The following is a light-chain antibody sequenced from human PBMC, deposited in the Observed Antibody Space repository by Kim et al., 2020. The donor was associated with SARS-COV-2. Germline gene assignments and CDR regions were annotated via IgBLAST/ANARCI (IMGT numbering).Light chain of an antibody. V-gene: IGLV2-14*03. CDR1: SSDVGGYNY. CDR2: DVS. Sequence: QSALTQPASVSGSPGQSITISSTGTSSDVGGYNYVSWYQQHPGKVPKLMIYDVSNRPSGVTNRFSGSKSGNRASLTISGLQAEDEADYYCSSYTSSSTWVFGGGTQLTVL. J-gene: IGLJ3*02. CDR3: SSYTSSSTWV.